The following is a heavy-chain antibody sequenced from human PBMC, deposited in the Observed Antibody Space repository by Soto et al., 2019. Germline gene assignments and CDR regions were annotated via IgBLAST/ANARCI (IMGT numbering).Heavy chain of an antibody. CDR1: AGSISSYY. CDR2: IYYSGST. V-gene: IGHV4-59*01. CDR3: ARSDTLYYYYGMDV. J-gene: IGHJ6*02. D-gene: IGHD5-18*01. Sequence: SETLSLTCTVSAGSISSYYWSWIRQPPGKGLEWIGYIYYSGSTNYNPSLKSRVTISVDTSKNQFSLKLSSVTAADTAVYYCARSDTLYYYYGMDVWGQGTTVTVSS.